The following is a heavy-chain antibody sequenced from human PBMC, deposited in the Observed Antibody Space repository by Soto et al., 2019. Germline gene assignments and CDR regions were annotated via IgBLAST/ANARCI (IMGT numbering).Heavy chain of an antibody. CDR1: GYTFTSYY. Sequence: GASVKVSCKASGYTFTSYYMHWVRQAPGQGLEWMGIINPSGGGTSYAQKFQGRVTMTRDTSTSTVYMELSSLRSEDTAVYYCARLPHDFWSGYLVRGYYGMDVWGQGTTVTVSS. CDR3: ARLPHDFWSGYLVRGYYGMDV. V-gene: IGHV1-46*01. CDR2: INPSGGGT. D-gene: IGHD3-3*01. J-gene: IGHJ6*02.